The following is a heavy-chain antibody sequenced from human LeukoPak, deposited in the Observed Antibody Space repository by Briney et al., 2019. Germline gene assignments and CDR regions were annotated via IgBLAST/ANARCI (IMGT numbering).Heavy chain of an antibody. Sequence: SVKVSCKSSVGTIITHAINWVRQAPGQGLEWMGRIIPILSQTNYALKFRGRFTMTADESTNTAYMELSSLKSEDTAVYFCAKVRGSDAFDLWGQGTMVTVSS. V-gene: IGHV1-69*11. D-gene: IGHD3-10*01. J-gene: IGHJ3*01. CDR1: VGTIITHA. CDR3: AKVRGSDAFDL. CDR2: IIPILSQT.